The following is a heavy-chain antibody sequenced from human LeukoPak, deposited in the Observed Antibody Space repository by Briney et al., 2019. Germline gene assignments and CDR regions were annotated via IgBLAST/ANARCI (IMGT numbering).Heavy chain of an antibody. V-gene: IGHV4-34*01. CDR2: INHSGST. CDR1: GGSFSGYY. Sequence: SETLSLTCAVDGGSFSGYYWSWIRQPPGKGLEWIGEINHSGSTNYNPSLKSRVTISVDTSKNQFSLKLSSVTAADTAVYYCARRGSGYDSSGYYYHFDYWGQGTLVTVSS. J-gene: IGHJ4*02. D-gene: IGHD3-22*01. CDR3: ARRGSGYDSSGYYYHFDY.